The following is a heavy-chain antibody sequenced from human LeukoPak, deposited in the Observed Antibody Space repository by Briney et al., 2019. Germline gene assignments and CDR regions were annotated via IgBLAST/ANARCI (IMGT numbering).Heavy chain of an antibody. CDR3: ANTRGYDFWSGYYYFDY. Sequence: ASVKVSCKASGYTLTSYYMHWVRQAPGQGLEWMGIINPSGGSTSYAQRFQGRVTITTDESTSTAYMELSSLRSEDTAVYYCANTRGYDFWSGYYYFDYWGQGTLVTVSS. D-gene: IGHD3-3*01. CDR1: GYTLTSYY. J-gene: IGHJ4*02. V-gene: IGHV1-46*01. CDR2: INPSGGST.